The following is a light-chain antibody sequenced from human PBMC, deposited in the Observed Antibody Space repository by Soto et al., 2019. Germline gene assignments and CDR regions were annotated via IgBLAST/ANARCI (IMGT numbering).Light chain of an antibody. J-gene: IGKJ2*01. CDR1: QSVNSNF. Sequence: EIVLTQSPGTLSLSPGDRATLSCRASQSVNSNFLAWYQQKPGQAPRLLIYGASSRATGIPDTFSGSGSGTDFTLTISRLEPGDFAVYYCQQYYGTPYTFGQGTKLEIK. CDR3: QQYYGTPYT. CDR2: GAS. V-gene: IGKV3-20*01.